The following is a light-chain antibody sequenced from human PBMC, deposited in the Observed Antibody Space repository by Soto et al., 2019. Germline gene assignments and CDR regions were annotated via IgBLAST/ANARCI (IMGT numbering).Light chain of an antibody. CDR2: ELI. CDR1: SSDVGAYTY. CDR3: SSNTRSGNQG. V-gene: IGLV2-14*01. J-gene: IGLJ1*01. Sequence: QSVLTQPASVSGSPGQSITISCTGTSSDVGAYTYVSWYQHHPGKAPKLMIYELINRPSGVSARFSGSKSGNTASLTNSWVQAEEEADYFRSSNTRSGNQGFGTGTKVTVL.